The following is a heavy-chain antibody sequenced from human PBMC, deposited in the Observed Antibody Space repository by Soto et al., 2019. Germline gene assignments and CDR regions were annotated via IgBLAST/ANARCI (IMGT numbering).Heavy chain of an antibody. CDR2: ISSNGGST. V-gene: IGHV3-64D*06. CDR3: VKGDINSAVADFAY. D-gene: IGHD6-19*01. CDR1: GSTFSSYA. Sequence: GGSLRLSCSASGSTFSSYAMHWVRQAPGKGLEYVSAISSNGGSTYYADSVKGRFTISRDNSKNTLYLQMSSLRAEDTAVYYCVKGDINSAVADFAYWGQGTLVNVS. J-gene: IGHJ4*02.